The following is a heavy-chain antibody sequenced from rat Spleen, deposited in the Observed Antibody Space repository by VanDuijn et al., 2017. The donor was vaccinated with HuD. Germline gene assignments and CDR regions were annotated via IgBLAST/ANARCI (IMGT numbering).Heavy chain of an antibody. CDR3: TPLPGRNLDY. J-gene: IGHJ2*01. CDR1: GITFNNYW. V-gene: IGHV5-31*01. D-gene: IGHD1-4*01. CDR2: ISNTGDT. Sequence: EVQLVESDGGLVQPGRSLKLTCVASGITFNNYWMTWIRQAPGKGLEWVASISNTGDTYYPDSVKGRFSVSRDNTKSTLYLQMNSLMSEDTATYYCTPLPGRNLDYWGQGVMVTASS.